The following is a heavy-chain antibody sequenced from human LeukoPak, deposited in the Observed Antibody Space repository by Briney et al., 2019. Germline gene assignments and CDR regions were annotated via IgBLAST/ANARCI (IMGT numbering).Heavy chain of an antibody. J-gene: IGHJ4*02. Sequence: GGSLRLSCTASGFTFSDYYMTWIRQAPGKGLEWVSYISSSGSPIDYADSVKGRFTISRDNAKNSLYLQMNSLRAEDTAVYYCARDLDYGDYPSGYWGQGTLVTVSS. CDR3: ARDLDYGDYPSGY. CDR2: ISSSGSPI. D-gene: IGHD4-17*01. V-gene: IGHV3-11*04. CDR1: GFTFSDYY.